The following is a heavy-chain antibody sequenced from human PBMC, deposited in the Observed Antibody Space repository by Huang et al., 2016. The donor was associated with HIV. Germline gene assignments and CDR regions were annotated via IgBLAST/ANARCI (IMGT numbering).Heavy chain of an antibody. V-gene: IGHV4-61*09. CDR1: GGSISSGSYY. Sequence: QVQLQESGPGLVKPSQTLSLTCTVSGGSISSGSYYWSWLRQPAGKGLEWIGHIYTSGSTNYNPSPKSRVTISVDTSKNQFSLKLSSVTAADTAVYYCARRGYNYGTGSYYFDYWGQGTLVTVSS. CDR2: IYTSGST. J-gene: IGHJ4*02. CDR3: ARRGYNYGTGSYYFDY. D-gene: IGHD5-18*01.